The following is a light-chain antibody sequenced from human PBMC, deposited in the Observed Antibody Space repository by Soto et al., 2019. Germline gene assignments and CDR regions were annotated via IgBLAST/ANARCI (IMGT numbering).Light chain of an antibody. CDR3: QQYNSYSRFT. Sequence: DIQMTQSPSTLSASVGDRVTITCRASQSISSWLAWYQQKPGKAPKLLFYDASSLESGVPSRFSGSGSGTEFTLTISSLQPDDFATYCCQQYNSYSRFTFGPGTKVDIK. J-gene: IGKJ3*01. V-gene: IGKV1-5*01. CDR1: QSISSW. CDR2: DAS.